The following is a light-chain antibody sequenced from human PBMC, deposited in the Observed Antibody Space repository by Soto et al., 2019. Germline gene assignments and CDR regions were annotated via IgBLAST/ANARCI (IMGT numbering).Light chain of an antibody. J-gene: IGKJ4*01. Sequence: DIQMTQSPSSVSASVGDTVSITCRASQGINNWLAWYQQKPGKAPQVLIYAASSLQSGVPSRFSGSGFGTDFTLPISSLQPEDFATCFCQQANNYPLTCGGGAKIEIK. CDR1: QGINNW. V-gene: IGKV1-12*01. CDR3: QQANNYPLT. CDR2: AAS.